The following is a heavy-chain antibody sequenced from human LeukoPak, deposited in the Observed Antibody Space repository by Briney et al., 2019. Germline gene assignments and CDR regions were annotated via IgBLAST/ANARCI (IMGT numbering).Heavy chain of an antibody. CDR1: GFXLSSHD. CDR2: LGTAGDS. V-gene: IGHV3-13*04. Sequence: GGSQRLSCAVSGFXLSSHDISWAPQASGKGLEWVAILGTAGDSYYADSVRGRFSTSREDAENSVYLQMHSLRAGDTAVYYCVRGSRRVQLPRSCDFDVWGQGTVVTVSS. CDR3: VRGSRRVQLPRSCDFDV. D-gene: IGHD3-9*01. J-gene: IGHJ3*01.